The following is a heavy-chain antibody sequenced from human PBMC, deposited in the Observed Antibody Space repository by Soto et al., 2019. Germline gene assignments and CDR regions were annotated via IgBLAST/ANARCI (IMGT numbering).Heavy chain of an antibody. V-gene: IGHV3-48*02. J-gene: IGHJ4*01. Sequence: GGSLRLSCAASTFSFTPYGMNWVRQAPGKGLEWISYISTGSGTIYYVDSVKGRFTISRDNHKNSLYLQMNSLRDEDTAVYYCARGFYYYGSGFSYYFDHWGHGTLVTVSS. D-gene: IGHD3-22*01. CDR2: ISTGSGTI. CDR3: ARGFYYYGSGFSYYFDH. CDR1: TFSFTPYG.